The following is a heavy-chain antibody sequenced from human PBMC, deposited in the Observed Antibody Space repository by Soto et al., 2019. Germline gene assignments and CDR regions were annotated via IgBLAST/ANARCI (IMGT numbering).Heavy chain of an antibody. Sequence: EVQLVETGGGLIQPGGSLRLSCAASGFTVSSNYMTWVRQAPGKGLEWVSIIYSVGSTYYADSVKGRFTISRDNSKHKLYFQMNRLRAEDTAVYYCARAGGYCSSTSCYYFDYWGQGTLVTVSS. CDR3: ARAGGYCSSTSCYYFDY. CDR1: GFTVSSNY. CDR2: IYSVGST. V-gene: IGHV3-53*02. J-gene: IGHJ4*02. D-gene: IGHD2-2*01.